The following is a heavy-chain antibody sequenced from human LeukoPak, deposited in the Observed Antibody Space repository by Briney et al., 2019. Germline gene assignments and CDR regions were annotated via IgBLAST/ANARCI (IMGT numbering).Heavy chain of an antibody. CDR3: ARGTDGYNTYYYYYYMDV. V-gene: IGHV4-59*01. CDR2: IYYSRST. J-gene: IGHJ6*03. D-gene: IGHD5-24*01. CDR1: GGSISSYY. Sequence: SETLSLTCTVSGGSISSYYWSWIRQPPGKGLEWIGYIYYSRSTNYNPSLKSRVTISVDTSKNQFSLKLSSVTAADTAVYYCARGTDGYNTYYYYYYMDVWGKGTTVTISS.